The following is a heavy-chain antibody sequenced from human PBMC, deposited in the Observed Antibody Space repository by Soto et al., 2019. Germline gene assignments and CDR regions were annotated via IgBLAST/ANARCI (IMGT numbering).Heavy chain of an antibody. V-gene: IGHV3-23*01. D-gene: IGHD5-12*01. CDR2: TSAGDST. J-gene: IGHJ4*01. Sequence: GGSLRDPCAASGLIFGAYAMRRVRQAPGKGLEWVSGTSAGDSTYYADSVRGRFTISRDKSKNTLFLQMGSLKDEDAAMYFFSQGFSGDIVASCLFDYWRHRTLVTGS. CDR1: GLIFGAYA. CDR3: SQGFSGDIVASCLFDY.